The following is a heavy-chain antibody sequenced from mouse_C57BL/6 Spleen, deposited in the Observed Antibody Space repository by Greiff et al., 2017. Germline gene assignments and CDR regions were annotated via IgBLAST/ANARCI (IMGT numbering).Heavy chain of an antibody. J-gene: IGHJ2*01. CDR1: GYAFSSYW. CDR3: ARSAGTGDYFDY. V-gene: IGHV1-80*01. CDR2: IYPGDGDT. Sequence: QVQLKQSGAELVKPGASVKITCKASGYAFSSYWMNWVKQRPGKGLEWIGQIYPGDGDTNYNGKFKGKATLTADKSSSTAYMQLSSLTSEDSAVYCCARSAGTGDYFDYWGQGTTLTVSS. D-gene: IGHD2-14*01.